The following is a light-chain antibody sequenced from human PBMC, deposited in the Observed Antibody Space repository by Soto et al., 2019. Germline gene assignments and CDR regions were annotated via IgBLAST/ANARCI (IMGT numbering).Light chain of an antibody. J-gene: IGKJ5*01. CDR2: AAS. CDR1: QGLSSD. V-gene: IGKV1-9*01. CDR3: QQLNSYPIT. Sequence: DIQLTQSPSFLSASVGDRVTITCRASQGLSSDLAWYQQKPGKAPKLLIYAASTLQSGVPSRFSGSGSGTEFTLTISSLQTEDFATDDCQQLNSYPITFGQGTRLEIK.